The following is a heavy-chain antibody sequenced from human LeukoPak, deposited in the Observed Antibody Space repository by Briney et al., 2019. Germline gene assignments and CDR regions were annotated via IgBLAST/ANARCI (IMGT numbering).Heavy chain of an antibody. J-gene: IGHJ6*03. CDR2: ISSSGSTI. Sequence: GGSLRLSCGASGFSITSYEMNWVRQAPGKGLEWVSHISSSGSTIWYADSVKGRFTISRDNAKNSLYLQMNSQRAEDTAVYYCARVELAPYYYYMDVWGKGTTVTVSS. D-gene: IGHD1-7*01. CDR1: GFSITSYE. V-gene: IGHV3-48*03. CDR3: ARVELAPYYYYMDV.